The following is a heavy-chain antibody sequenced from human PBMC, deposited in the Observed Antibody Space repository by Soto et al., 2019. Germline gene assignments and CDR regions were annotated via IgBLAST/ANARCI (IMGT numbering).Heavy chain of an antibody. CDR1: GFTFSSND. V-gene: IGHV3-53*01. CDR3: ATRPLLPGAP. Sequence: EVQLVESGGGLIPPGGSLRLSCAASGFTFSSNDMNWVRQAPGKGLEWVSLIYSGGSTYYADSVKGRFTISRDNYLQMSSLRAEDTAVYYCATRPLLPGAPWGQGTMVTVSS. D-gene: IGHD3-22*01. CDR2: IYSGGST. J-gene: IGHJ3*01.